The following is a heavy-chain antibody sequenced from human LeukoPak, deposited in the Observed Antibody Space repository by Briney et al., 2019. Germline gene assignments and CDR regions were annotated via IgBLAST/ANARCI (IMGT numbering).Heavy chain of an antibody. CDR1: GFTFSSYS. D-gene: IGHD2-15*01. Sequence: GGSLRLFCAASGFTFSSYSMNWVRQAPGKGLEWVSSISSSSSYIYYADSVKGRFTISRDNAKNSLYLQMNSLRAEDTAVYYCAKGPVVTFDIWGQGTMVTVSS. CDR2: ISSSSSYI. V-gene: IGHV3-21*01. CDR3: AKGPVVTFDI. J-gene: IGHJ3*02.